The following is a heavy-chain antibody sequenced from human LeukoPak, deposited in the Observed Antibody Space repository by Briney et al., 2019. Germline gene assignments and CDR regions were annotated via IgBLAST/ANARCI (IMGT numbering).Heavy chain of an antibody. CDR2: IDTAGDT. CDR3: ARDPGSGRYGMDV. V-gene: IGHV3-13*04. Sequence: GGSLRLSCAASGFTFSSYDMHWVRQVTGKGLEWVSAIDTAGDTYYPGSVKGRFTISRENAKNSLYLQMNSLRAGDTAVYYCARDPGSGRYGMDVWGQGTTVTVSS. J-gene: IGHJ6*02. D-gene: IGHD3-10*01. CDR1: GFTFSSYD.